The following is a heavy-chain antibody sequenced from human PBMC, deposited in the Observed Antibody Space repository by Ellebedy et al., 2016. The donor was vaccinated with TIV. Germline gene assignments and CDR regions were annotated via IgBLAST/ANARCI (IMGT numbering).Heavy chain of an antibody. J-gene: IGHJ3*02. CDR1: GFTFRTYC. V-gene: IGHV3-30*02. Sequence: PGGSLRLSCAASGFTFRTYCMYWDRQAPGNGLELAAFIQYDRSDKYYADAVKGRFTISRDNSRNTLYLQINSLRAEDTAVYYCAKLIQQTDKDAVDIWGQGTMVTVSS. CDR3: AKLIQQTDKDAVDI. CDR2: IQYDRSDK. D-gene: IGHD1-14*01.